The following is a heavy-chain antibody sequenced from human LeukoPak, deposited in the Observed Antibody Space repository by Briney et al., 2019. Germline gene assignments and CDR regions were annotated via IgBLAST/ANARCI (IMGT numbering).Heavy chain of an antibody. Sequence: PSETLSLTCAVSGGSISSSNWWSWVRQPPGKGLEWVANIKQDGSEKYYVDSVKGRFTISRDNAKNSLYLQMNSLRAEDTAVYYCAREGTFGGVRYDYWGQGTLVTVSS. CDR3: AREGTFGGVRYDY. V-gene: IGHV3-7*01. J-gene: IGHJ4*02. CDR2: IKQDGSEK. CDR1: GGSISSSNW. D-gene: IGHD3-16*01.